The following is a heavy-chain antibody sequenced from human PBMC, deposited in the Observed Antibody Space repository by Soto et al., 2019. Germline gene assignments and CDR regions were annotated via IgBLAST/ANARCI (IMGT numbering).Heavy chain of an antibody. CDR1: GFTLSDHY. Sequence: EVQLVESGGGLVQPGGSLRLSCAGSGFTLSDHYIDWVRQAPGKGLEWVGRSRDKAQGYSITYAASVKVRFTTSRDESTNSVYLEMNSLKTEDTDVYYCVSAMYFSDSSGYTRCLDYWGQGTLVTVSS. D-gene: IGHD3-22*01. V-gene: IGHV3-72*01. J-gene: IGHJ4*02. CDR2: SRDKAQGYSI. CDR3: VSAMYFSDSSGYTRCLDY.